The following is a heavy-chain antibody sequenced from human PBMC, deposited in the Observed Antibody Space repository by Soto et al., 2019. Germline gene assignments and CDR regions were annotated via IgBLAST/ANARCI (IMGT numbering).Heavy chain of an antibody. CDR2: ILYSGTT. D-gene: IGHD4-17*01. Sequence: QLQLQESGPGLLRPSETLSLTCNVSGGAISSSSYFWASVRQPPGKTLEWIGHILYSGTTHYNESLKSRVTISVDTSKNQFSLRLNSVTPADTAVYYCARGGGYYGVLFDYWGQGTLVPVSS. V-gene: IGHV4-39*01. CDR1: GGAISSSSYF. CDR3: ARGGGYYGVLFDY. J-gene: IGHJ4*02.